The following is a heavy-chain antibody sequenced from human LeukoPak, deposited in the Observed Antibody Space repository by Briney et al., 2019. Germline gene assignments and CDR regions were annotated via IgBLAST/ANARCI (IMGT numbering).Heavy chain of an antibody. CDR2: ISSSSSTI. CDR1: GFTFSDYY. J-gene: IGHJ4*02. V-gene: IGHV3-11*01. Sequence: PGGSLRLSCAASGFTFSDYYMSWIRQAPGKGLDWVSYISSSSSTIYYADSVKGRFAISRDNAKNSLYLQMNSLRAEDTAVYYCARELFYYFDYWGQGTLVTVSS. CDR3: ARELFYYFDY.